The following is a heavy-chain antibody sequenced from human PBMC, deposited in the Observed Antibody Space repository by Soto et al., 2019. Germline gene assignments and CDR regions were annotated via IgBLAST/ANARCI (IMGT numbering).Heavy chain of an antibody. CDR1: GFTFSSYG. CDR3: AKEDDYDSSGYYSDYYALDV. V-gene: IGHV3-30*18. J-gene: IGHJ6*04. CDR2: ISYDGSNK. Sequence: GGSLRLSCAASGFTFSSYGMHWVRQAPGKGLEWVSAISYDGSNKYYADSVKGRFTISRDNSKNTLYLQMNSLIAEDTAVDNGAKEDDYDSSGYYSDYYALDVWGKGTTVTVSS. D-gene: IGHD3-22*01.